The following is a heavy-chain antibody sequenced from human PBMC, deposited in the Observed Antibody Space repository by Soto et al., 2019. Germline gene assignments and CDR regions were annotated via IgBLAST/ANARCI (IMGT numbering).Heavy chain of an antibody. CDR3: ARDRDIVATMGWDY. CDR2: IIPIFGTA. Sequence: QVQLVQSGAEVKKPGSSVKVSCKASGGTFSSYAISWVRQAPGQGLEWMGGIIPIFGTANYAQKFQGRVTITADESTSTAYMGLSSLRSEDTAVYYCARDRDIVATMGWDYWGQGTLVAVSS. D-gene: IGHD5-12*01. J-gene: IGHJ4*02. V-gene: IGHV1-69*12. CDR1: GGTFSSYA.